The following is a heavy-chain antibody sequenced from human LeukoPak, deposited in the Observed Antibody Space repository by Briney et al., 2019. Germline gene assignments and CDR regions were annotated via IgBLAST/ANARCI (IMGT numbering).Heavy chain of an antibody. Sequence: GGSLRLSCAASGFTFSSYGMHWVRQAPGKGLEWVAFIRYDGSNKYYADSVKGRLTISRDNVKNLLYLQMNSLRAEDTAVYYCARVQRGIAVALDYWGQGTLATVSS. CDR1: GFTFSSYG. D-gene: IGHD6-19*01. CDR2: IRYDGSNK. V-gene: IGHV3-30*02. CDR3: ARVQRGIAVALDY. J-gene: IGHJ4*02.